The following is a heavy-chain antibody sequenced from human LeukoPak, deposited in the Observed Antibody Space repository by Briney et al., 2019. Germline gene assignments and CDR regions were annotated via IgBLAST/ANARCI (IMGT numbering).Heavy chain of an antibody. CDR1: GGSISSGGYY. CDR2: IYYSGIT. V-gene: IGHV4-31*03. CDR3: ARDHGDHDAFDI. D-gene: IGHD3-10*01. J-gene: IGHJ3*02. Sequence: SETLSLTCTVSGGSISSGGYYWSWIRQHPGKGLEWIGYIYYSGITYYNPSLKSRVTISVDTSKNQFSLKLSSVTAADTAVYYCARDHGDHDAFDIWGQGTMVTVSS.